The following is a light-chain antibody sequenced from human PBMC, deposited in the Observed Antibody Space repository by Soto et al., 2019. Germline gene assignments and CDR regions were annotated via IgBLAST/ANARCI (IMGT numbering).Light chain of an antibody. V-gene: IGKV1-5*03. Sequence: DIQMTQSPSTLSASVGDRVTITCRASQSISSWLAWYQQAPGKAPKLLIYEASRLESGVPSRFSGSGAGTEFTLTISGLQPEDFATYYCQQYNSHSQRTFGQGTKVEIK. CDR1: QSISSW. J-gene: IGKJ1*01. CDR3: QQYNSHSQRT. CDR2: EAS.